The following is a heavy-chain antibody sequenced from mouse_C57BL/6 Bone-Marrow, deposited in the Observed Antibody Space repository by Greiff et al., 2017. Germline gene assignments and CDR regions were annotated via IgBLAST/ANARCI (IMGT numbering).Heavy chain of an antibody. D-gene: IGHD2-4*01. CDR1: GYTFTDYY. V-gene: IGHV1-76*01. J-gene: IGHJ4*01. CDR2: IYPGSGNT. CDR3: AIEIYSDSYYYAMVY. Sequence: LVESGAELVRPGASVKLSCKASGYTFTDYYINWVKQRPGQGLEWIARIYPGSGNTYYNEKFKGKATLTAEKYSSTAYMQLSSLTSADSAVYFCAIEIYSDSYYYAMVYWGQGTSVTVSS.